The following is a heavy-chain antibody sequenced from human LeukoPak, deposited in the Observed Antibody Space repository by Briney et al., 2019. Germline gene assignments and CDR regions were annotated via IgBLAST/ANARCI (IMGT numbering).Heavy chain of an antibody. CDR1: GYTFTGYY. J-gene: IGHJ4*02. V-gene: IGHV1-69*02. CDR2: IIPILGIA. Sequence: ASVKVSCKASGYTFTGYYMHWVRQAPGQGLEWMGRIIPILGIANYAQKFQGRVTITADKSTSTAYMELSSLRSEDTAVYYCARWNDPVGATGFDYWGQGTLVTVSS. D-gene: IGHD1-26*01. CDR3: ARWNDPVGATGFDY.